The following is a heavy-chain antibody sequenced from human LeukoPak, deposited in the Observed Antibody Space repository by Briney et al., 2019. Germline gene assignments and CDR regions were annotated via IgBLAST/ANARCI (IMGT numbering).Heavy chain of an antibody. CDR3: VRGYSFGPYGMDV. CDR1: GFTFSTYA. V-gene: IGHV3-64D*09. J-gene: IGHJ6*02. Sequence: GGSLRLSCSASGFTFSTYAMHWVRQAPGKGLEYVSLMNSNGGTTYYADSMKGRFTISRDNSKNTLYLQMSSLRAEDTAVYFCVRGYSFGPYGMDVWGQGTTVTVSS. CDR2: MNSNGGTT. D-gene: IGHD2-15*01.